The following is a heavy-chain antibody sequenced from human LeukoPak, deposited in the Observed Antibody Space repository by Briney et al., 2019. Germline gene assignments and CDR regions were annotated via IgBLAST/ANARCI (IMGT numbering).Heavy chain of an antibody. CDR3: ARGGYGSGSYRNWFDP. Sequence: EASVKVSCKASGYTFTGYYMHWVRQAPGQGLEWMGWVNPNSGGTNYAQKFQGWVTMTRDTSISTAYMELSRLRSDDTAVYYCARGGYGSGSYRNWFDPWGQGTLVTVSS. CDR1: GYTFTGYY. CDR2: VNPNSGGT. J-gene: IGHJ5*02. D-gene: IGHD3-10*01. V-gene: IGHV1-2*04.